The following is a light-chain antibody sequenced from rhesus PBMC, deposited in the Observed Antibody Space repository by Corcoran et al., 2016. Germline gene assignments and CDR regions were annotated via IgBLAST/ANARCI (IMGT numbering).Light chain of an antibody. V-gene: IGKV3-53*01. CDR1: QSVSRS. Sequence: QVILTQSPATLSLSPGERATLSCRASQSVSRSLAWYQQKPGQAPKLLIYGASRRATGIPDRFSGSGSGTEFTLTLSSLEPDDFAVYYCQKSISSPYSFGQGTKVEIK. CDR3: QKSISSPYS. J-gene: IGKJ2*01. CDR2: GAS.